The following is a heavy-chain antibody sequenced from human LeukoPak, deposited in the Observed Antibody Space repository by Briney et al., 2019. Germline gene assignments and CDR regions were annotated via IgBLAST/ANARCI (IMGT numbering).Heavy chain of an antibody. CDR2: ISGSGGST. D-gene: IGHD2-2*01. CDR3: AKDLHVMVPAAESNWFDP. V-gene: IGHV3-23*01. CDR1: GFTFSSYA. J-gene: IGHJ5*02. Sequence: GGSLRLSCAASGFTFSSYAMSWVRQAPGKGLEWVSAISGSGGSTYYADSVKGRFTISRDNSKNTLYLQMNSLRAEDTAVYYCAKDLHVMVPAAESNWFDPWGQGTLVTVSS.